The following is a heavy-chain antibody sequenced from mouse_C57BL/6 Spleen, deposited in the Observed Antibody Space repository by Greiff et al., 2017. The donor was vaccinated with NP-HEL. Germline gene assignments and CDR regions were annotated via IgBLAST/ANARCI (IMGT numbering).Heavy chain of an antibody. Sequence: VQLQQPGAELVRPGTSVKLSCKASGYTFTSYWMHWVKQRPGQGLEWIGVIDPSDSYTNYNQKFKGKATLTVDTSSSTAYMQLSSLTSEDSAVYYCARLDSTPFDYWGQGTTLTVSS. D-gene: IGHD2-5*01. J-gene: IGHJ2*01. V-gene: IGHV1-59*01. CDR2: IDPSDSYT. CDR1: GYTFTSYW. CDR3: ARLDSTPFDY.